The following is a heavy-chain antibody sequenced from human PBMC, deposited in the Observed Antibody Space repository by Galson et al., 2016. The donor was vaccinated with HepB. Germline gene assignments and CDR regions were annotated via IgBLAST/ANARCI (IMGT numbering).Heavy chain of an antibody. CDR2: LSSSSSHI. V-gene: IGHV3-21*01. CDR1: GFTFSNFT. Sequence: SLRLSCAASGFTFSNFTMNWVRQTPGKGLEWVSSLSSSSSHIYYADSVKGRFTISRDNAKNSLYLQMNGLGAEDTAVYYCAPLTSTSAAEYWGQGTLVTVSS. J-gene: IGHJ4*02. D-gene: IGHD2-15*01. CDR3: APLTSTSAAEY.